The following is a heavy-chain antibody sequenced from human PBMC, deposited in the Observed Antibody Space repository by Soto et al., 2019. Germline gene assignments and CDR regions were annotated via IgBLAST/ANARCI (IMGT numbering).Heavy chain of an antibody. D-gene: IGHD1-1*01. J-gene: IGHJ6*02. CDR2: IIPLFGSA. V-gene: IGHV1-69*12. Sequence: QVQLVQSGAEVKRPGSSVRVSCKASGGTFKTYAITWVRQAPGRGLEWMGGIIPLFGSANYSQNFQGRVTITADESTNTAYMELTSLRSEDTAVYYCARETATLYFYYYGMDVWGQGTTVTVSS. CDR1: GGTFKTYA. CDR3: ARETATLYFYYYGMDV.